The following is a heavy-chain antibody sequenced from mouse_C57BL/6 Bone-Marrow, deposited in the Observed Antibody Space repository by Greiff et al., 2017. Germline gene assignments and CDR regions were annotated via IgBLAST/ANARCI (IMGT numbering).Heavy chain of an antibody. CDR2: ISSGGDYI. V-gene: IGHV5-9-1*02. D-gene: IGHD2-5*01. CDR1: GFTFSSYA. J-gene: IGHJ2*01. Sequence: EVLLVESGEGLVKPGGSLKLSCAASGFTFSSYAMSWVRQTPEKRLEWVAYISSGGDYIYYADTVKGRFTISRDNARNTMYLQMSSLRSEDTAMYYCKRERGYYSSPYYFDFWGQGTTLTVSS. CDR3: KRERGYYSSPYYFDF.